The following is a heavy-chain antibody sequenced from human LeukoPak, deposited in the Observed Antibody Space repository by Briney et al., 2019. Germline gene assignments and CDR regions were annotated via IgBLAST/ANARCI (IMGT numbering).Heavy chain of an antibody. V-gene: IGHV4-38-2*02. CDR3: ARGRSSMVRGYYYYYMDV. D-gene: IGHD3-10*01. J-gene: IGHJ6*03. CDR2: IYHSGST. CDR1: GYSISSGYH. Sequence: SETLSLTCSVSGYSISSGYHWGWIRQPPGKGLEWIGTIYHSGSTYYKPSLKSRVTISVDTSKNQFSLKLSSVTAADTAVYYCARGRSSMVRGYYYYYMDVWGKGTTVTISS.